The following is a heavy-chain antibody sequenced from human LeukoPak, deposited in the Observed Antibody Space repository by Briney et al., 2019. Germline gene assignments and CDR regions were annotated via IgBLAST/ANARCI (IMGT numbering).Heavy chain of an antibody. CDR2: IFYSGNT. CDR3: ARRSRLYKHETTGYHDS. D-gene: IGHD3-9*01. V-gene: IGHV4-39*01. J-gene: IGHJ4*02. Sequence: SETLSLTCNVSGDYITNTNYYWAWIRQPPGKGLEWIASIFYSGNTYYNPSLKSRVIISMDTSRKQISLKLTSVTATDTALYYCARRSRLYKHETTGYHDSWGQGTLVTVSS. CDR1: GDYITNTNYY.